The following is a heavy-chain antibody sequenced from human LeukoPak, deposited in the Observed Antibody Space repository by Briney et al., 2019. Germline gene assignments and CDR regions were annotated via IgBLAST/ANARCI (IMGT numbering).Heavy chain of an antibody. CDR1: GCSFKDYG. CDR2: INWNGGGT. D-gene: IGHD1-26*01. Sequence: GWSLRLSCAATGCSFKDYGMHWVRQPLGKGLERVSAINWNGGGTDYADSVKGRFTIFRDNAKNSLYLQLSSLRPEDTALYYCAKHLTATNTYIFFGLDVWGQGTSVTVSS. CDR3: AKHLTATNTYIFFGLDV. J-gene: IGHJ6*02. V-gene: IGHV3-9*01.